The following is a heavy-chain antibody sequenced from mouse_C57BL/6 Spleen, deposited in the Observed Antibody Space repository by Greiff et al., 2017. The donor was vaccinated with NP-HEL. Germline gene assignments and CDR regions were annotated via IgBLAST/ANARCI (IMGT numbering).Heavy chain of an antibody. Sequence: QVHVKQPGAELVKPGASVKMSCKASGYTFTSYWITWVKQRPGQGLEWIGDIYPGSGSTNYNEKFKSKATLTVDTSSSTAYMQLSSLTSEDSAVYYCANYYGSSYYAMDYWGQGTSVTVSS. CDR3: ANYYGSSYYAMDY. J-gene: IGHJ4*01. CDR1: GYTFTSYW. V-gene: IGHV1-55*01. D-gene: IGHD1-1*01. CDR2: IYPGSGST.